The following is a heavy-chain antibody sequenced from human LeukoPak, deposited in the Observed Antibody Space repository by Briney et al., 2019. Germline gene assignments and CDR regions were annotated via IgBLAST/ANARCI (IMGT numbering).Heavy chain of an antibody. CDR2: IKSKTDGGTV. Sequence: GGSLRLSXAASGFSFSSAWMIWVRQPPGKGLEWVGRIKSKTDGGTVDYAAPVKGRFTISRDDSINTLYLQVNSLKTEDTAMYYCIVSNYYSSGSYNFDSWGQGTLVTVSS. CDR3: IVSNYYSSGSYNFDS. V-gene: IGHV3-15*01. CDR1: GFSFSSAW. J-gene: IGHJ4*02. D-gene: IGHD3-10*01.